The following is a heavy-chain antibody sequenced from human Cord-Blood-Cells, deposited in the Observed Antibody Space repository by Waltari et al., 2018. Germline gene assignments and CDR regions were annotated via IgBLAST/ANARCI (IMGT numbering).Heavy chain of an antibody. CDR3: ARTVSRRIAAALYY. V-gene: IGHV1-2*02. Sequence: QVQLGHTGAEVKKPGASVKVTCQAPGNTFTGYSIRWVRQPPGKGLEWKEWINPNSGGTNYAQEFKGRVTMTRYTSISTAYMELSRLKTDDTAVYYCARTVSRRIAAALYYWGQGALGTVSA. D-gene: IGHD6-13*01. CDR2: INPNSGGT. CDR1: GNTFTGYS. J-gene: IGHJ4*02.